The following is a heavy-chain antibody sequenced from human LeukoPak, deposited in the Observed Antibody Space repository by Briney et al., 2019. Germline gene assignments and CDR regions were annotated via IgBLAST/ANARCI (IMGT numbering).Heavy chain of an antibody. V-gene: IGHV3-7*04. J-gene: IGHJ6*02. Sequence: GGSLRLSCAASGFPFTNNWMTWVRQAPGKGLEWVATIKQDGREPYYVDSVKGRFTISRVNARDSVFLQMNILRAEDAAVYYCARARYCANTICHIGGGLDVWGPGTTVTVYS. D-gene: IGHD2-8*01. CDR2: IKQDGREP. CDR1: GFPFTNNW. CDR3: ARARYCANTICHIGGGLDV.